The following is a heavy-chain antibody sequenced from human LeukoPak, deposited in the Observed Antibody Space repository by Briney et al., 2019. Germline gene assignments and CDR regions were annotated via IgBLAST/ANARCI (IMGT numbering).Heavy chain of an antibody. CDR2: INPSGGST. J-gene: IGHJ5*02. V-gene: IGHV1-46*01. Sequence: VASVKVSCKASGYTFTSYYMHWVRQAPAQGLEWLGIINPSGGSTSYAQKFQGRVTMTRDTSTSTVYMELSSLRSEDTAVYYCALGSLPAANWFDPWGQGTLVTVSS. CDR1: GYTFTSYY. D-gene: IGHD2-2*01. CDR3: ALGSLPAANWFDP.